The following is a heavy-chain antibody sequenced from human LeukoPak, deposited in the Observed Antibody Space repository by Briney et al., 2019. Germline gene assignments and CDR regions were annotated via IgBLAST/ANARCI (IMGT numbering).Heavy chain of an antibody. Sequence: ETLSLTCTVSGGSISGYSWNWIRQPPGKGLEWIGSIYYSGRTNYNPSLESRVTISLDTSKNQFSLQLNSATAADTAVYYCARDISGGSHVFDIWGQGTMVTVSS. CDR2: IYYSGRT. CDR3: ARDISGGSHVFDI. CDR1: GGSISGYS. D-gene: IGHD3-3*02. J-gene: IGHJ3*02. V-gene: IGHV4-59*08.